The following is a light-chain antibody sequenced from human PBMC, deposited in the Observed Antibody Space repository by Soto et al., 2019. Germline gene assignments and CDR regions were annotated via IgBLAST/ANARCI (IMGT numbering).Light chain of an antibody. Sequence: VLTQSPGTVSLSPGESATLSCRASQTVSITYLTWYQQKPGQAPRLLIFGASKRATGIPDRFSGSGSGRDFTLTISGLEPEDFAVYYCQQYNNWPRTFGQGTKVDIK. J-gene: IGKJ1*01. CDR3: QQYNNWPRT. V-gene: IGKV3-20*01. CDR1: QTVSITY. CDR2: GAS.